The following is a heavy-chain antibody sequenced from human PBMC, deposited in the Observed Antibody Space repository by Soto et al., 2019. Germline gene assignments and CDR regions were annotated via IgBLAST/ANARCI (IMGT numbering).Heavy chain of an antibody. CDR2: RTYDGANG. V-gene: IGHV3-30*09. CDR1: GFIFCSYA. D-gene: IGHD1-26*01. Sequence: SLRLSCLASGFIFCSYAMHWVRQAPGKGLEWVAVRTYDGANGYYADSVRGRFAISRDNSKSTLFLQMNSLSPEDTAVYYCARAFSGSYPNFDYWGQGTLVTVSS. J-gene: IGHJ4*02. CDR3: ARAFSGSYPNFDY.